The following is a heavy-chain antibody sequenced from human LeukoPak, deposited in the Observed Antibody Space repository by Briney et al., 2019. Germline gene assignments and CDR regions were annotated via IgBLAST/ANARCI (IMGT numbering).Heavy chain of an antibody. CDR3: ATLSSNSITMVRGVITYPIGGMDV. J-gene: IGHJ6*02. V-gene: IGHV1-24*01. D-gene: IGHD3-10*01. CDR2: FDPEDGET. Sequence: ASVKVSCKVSGYTLTELSMHWVRQAPGKGLEWMGGFDPEDGETIYAQKFQGRVTMTEDTSTDTAYMELSGLRSEDTAVYYCATLSSNSITMVRGVITYPIGGMDVWGQGTTVTVSS. CDR1: GYTLTELS.